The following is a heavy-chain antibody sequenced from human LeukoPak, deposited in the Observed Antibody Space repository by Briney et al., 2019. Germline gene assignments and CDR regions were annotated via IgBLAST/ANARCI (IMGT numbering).Heavy chain of an antibody. CDR1: GFTFSSYW. V-gene: IGHV3-7*01. Sequence: PGGSLRLSCAASGFTFSSYWMSWVRQAPGKGLEWVANIKQDGSEKYYVDSVKGRFTISRDNAKNSLYLQMNSLRAEDTAVYYCARALYYDILTGFHSDAFDIWGQGTMVTVSS. CDR3: ARALYYDILTGFHSDAFDI. D-gene: IGHD3-9*01. CDR2: IKQDGSEK. J-gene: IGHJ3*02.